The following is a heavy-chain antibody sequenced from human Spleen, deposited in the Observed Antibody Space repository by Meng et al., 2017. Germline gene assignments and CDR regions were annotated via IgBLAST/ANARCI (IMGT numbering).Heavy chain of an antibody. J-gene: IGHJ4*02. CDR3: ARGTPGRSYSDY. CDR1: GGTFDSYT. Sequence: QVQLVQSGAEMKRPGSSMKVSCKASGGTFDSYTISWVRQAPGQGLEWMAWLGAHDGDTSNAPKFQGRVPVRADRPTATAYMELRSLRSDDTAVYYCARGTPGRSYSDYWGQGTLVTVSS. V-gene: IGHV1-18*01. D-gene: IGHD3-10*01. CDR2: LGAHDGDT.